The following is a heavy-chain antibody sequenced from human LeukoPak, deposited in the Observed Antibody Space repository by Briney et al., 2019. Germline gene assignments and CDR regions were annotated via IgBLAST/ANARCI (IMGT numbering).Heavy chain of an antibody. V-gene: IGHV1-18*01. CDR3: ARGPYYYDRSDYYQDAFDI. CDR2: ISAYNGNT. D-gene: IGHD3-22*01. J-gene: IGHJ3*02. Sequence: GASVKVSCKASGYTFTSYGISWARQAPGQGLEWMGWISAYNGNTNYAQELQGRVTMTTDTSTSTAYMELRSLRSDDTAVYYCARGPYYYDRSDYYQDAFDIWGQGTKVTVSS. CDR1: GYTFTSYG.